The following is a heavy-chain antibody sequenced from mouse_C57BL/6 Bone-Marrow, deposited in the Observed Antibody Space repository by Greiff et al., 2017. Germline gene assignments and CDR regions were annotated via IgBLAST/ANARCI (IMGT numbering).Heavy chain of an antibody. Sequence: QVQLQQPGAELVRPGTSVKLSCKASGYTFTSYWMHWVKQRPGQGLEWIGVIDPSDSYTNYNQKFKGKATLTVDTSSSTAYMQLSSLTSEDSAVYYCARDPLDSSWFAYWGQGTLVTVSA. V-gene: IGHV1-59*01. CDR3: ARDPLDSSWFAY. J-gene: IGHJ3*01. CDR2: IDPSDSYT. D-gene: IGHD1-1*01. CDR1: GYTFTSYW.